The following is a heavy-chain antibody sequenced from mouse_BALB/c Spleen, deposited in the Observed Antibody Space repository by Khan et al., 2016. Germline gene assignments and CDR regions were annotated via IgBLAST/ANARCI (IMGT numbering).Heavy chain of an antibody. CDR1: GYSITSDYA. J-gene: IGHJ2*01. CDR2: ISYSGST. D-gene: IGHD1-1*02. CDR3: ARVVQRGGFDY. V-gene: IGHV3-2*02. Sequence: EVQPQESGPGLVKPSQSLSLTCTVTGYSITSDYAWNWIRQFPGSKLEYMGYISYSGSTNYKPSLKSRISITRDTSKNQFFLQLNSVTAEDTATYYCARVVQRGGFDYWGQGTPLTVSS.